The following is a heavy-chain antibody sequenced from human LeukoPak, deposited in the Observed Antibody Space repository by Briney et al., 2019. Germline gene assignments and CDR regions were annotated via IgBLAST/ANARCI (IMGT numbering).Heavy chain of an antibody. CDR3: AGPRFGELLYDY. Sequence: PGGSLRLSCAASGFTVSSNYMSWVRQAPGKGLEWVSIIYTGNTTYYADSVKGRFTISRDISKNTLYLQMNSLRAEDTAVYYCAGPRFGELLYDYWGQGTLVTVSS. J-gene: IGHJ4*02. CDR2: IYTGNTT. CDR1: GFTVSSNY. V-gene: IGHV3-53*01. D-gene: IGHD3-10*01.